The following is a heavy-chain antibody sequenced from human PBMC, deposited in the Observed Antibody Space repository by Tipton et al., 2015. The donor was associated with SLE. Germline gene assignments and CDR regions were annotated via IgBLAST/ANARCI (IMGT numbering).Heavy chain of an antibody. Sequence: QLVQSGAEVKKPGASVKVSCKASGYTFTSYGISWVRQAPGQGLEWMGWISAYNGNTNYAQKLQGRVTMTTDTSTSTAYMELRSLRSDDTAVYYCASGERGPYCSGGSCGWDRKYWGQGTLVTVSS. D-gene: IGHD2-15*01. V-gene: IGHV1-18*01. J-gene: IGHJ4*02. CDR1: GYTFTSYG. CDR3: ASGERGPYCSGGSCGWDRKY. CDR2: ISAYNGNT.